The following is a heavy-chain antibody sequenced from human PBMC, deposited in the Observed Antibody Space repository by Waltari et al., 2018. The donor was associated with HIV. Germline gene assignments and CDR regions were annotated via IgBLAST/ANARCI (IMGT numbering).Heavy chain of an antibody. Sequence: QVQLQESGPGLVKPSETLSLTCTVSGGSISSYYWSWIRQPAGKGLEWIGRIYTSGSTNANPSLKGRVTMSVDTSKNQFSLKLSSVTAADTAVYYCAREGYSSGWYLYYFDYWGQGTLVTVSS. D-gene: IGHD6-19*01. CDR2: IYTSGST. CDR1: GGSISSYY. V-gene: IGHV4-4*07. CDR3: AREGYSSGWYLYYFDY. J-gene: IGHJ4*02.